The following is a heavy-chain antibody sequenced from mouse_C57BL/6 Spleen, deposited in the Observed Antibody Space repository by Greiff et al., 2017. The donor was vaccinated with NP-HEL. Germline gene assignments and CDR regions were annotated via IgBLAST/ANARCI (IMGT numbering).Heavy chain of an antibody. V-gene: IGHV5-17*01. D-gene: IGHD1-1*01. J-gene: IGHJ4*01. CDR2: ISSGSSTI. CDR1: GFTFSDYG. Sequence: EVKVEESGGGLVKPGGSLKLSCAASGFTFSDYGMHWVRQAPEKGLEWVAYISSGSSTIYYADTVKGRFTISRDNAKNTLFLQMTSLRSEDTAMYYCARKAPRYYGSSKDYAMDYWGQGTSVTVSS. CDR3: ARKAPRYYGSSKDYAMDY.